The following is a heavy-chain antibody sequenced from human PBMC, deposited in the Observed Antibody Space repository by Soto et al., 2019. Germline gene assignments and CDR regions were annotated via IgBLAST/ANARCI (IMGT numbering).Heavy chain of an antibody. D-gene: IGHD1-1*01. CDR2: ISYDGNNK. J-gene: IGHJ4*02. CDR1: GFTFSTYG. V-gene: IGHV3-30*18. Sequence: QVQLVESGGGVVQPGRSLRLSCAASGFTFSTYGMHWVRQAPGKGLEWVAVISYDGNNKYYADSVKGRFTISRDNSKNTLHLPMSSLRAEDTAVYYCAKSVYNWNDGFFDYWGQGTLVTVSS. CDR3: AKSVYNWNDGFFDY.